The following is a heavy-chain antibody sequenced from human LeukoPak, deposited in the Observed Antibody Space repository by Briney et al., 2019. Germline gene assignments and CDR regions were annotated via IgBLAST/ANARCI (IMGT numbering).Heavy chain of an antibody. J-gene: IGHJ4*02. V-gene: IGHV1-2*02. D-gene: IGHD3-3*01. CDR2: INPSSGDI. CDR3: ARGEGTVFGVIND. CDR1: GYTFTDYY. Sequence: ASVKVSCKTSGYTFTDYYIHWVRQAPGQGLEWMGWINPSSGDINYAQKFQGRVTMTRDTSISTAYMELSRLRSDDTAVYYCARGEGTVFGVINDWGPGTLVPVSP.